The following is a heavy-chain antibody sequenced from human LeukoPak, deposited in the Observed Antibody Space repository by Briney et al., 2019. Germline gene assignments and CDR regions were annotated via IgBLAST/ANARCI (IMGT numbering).Heavy chain of an antibody. CDR3: ARDSRPRGGSCFDN. D-gene: IGHD2-15*01. V-gene: IGHV3-7*01. Sequence: PGGSLRLSCAASGFTFTDHWMSWARQTPGKGLEWVANIKEDGTEKYYVDSVKGRFTISRDDARNSLYLQMSNLRVEDTALYYCARDSRPRGGSCFDNWGQGTLVIVSS. CDR2: IKEDGTEK. J-gene: IGHJ4*02. CDR1: GFTFTDHW.